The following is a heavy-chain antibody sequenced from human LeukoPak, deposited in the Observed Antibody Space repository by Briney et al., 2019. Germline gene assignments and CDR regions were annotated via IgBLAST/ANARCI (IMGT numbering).Heavy chain of an antibody. V-gene: IGHV4-38-2*02. Sequence: PSETLSLTCTVSGYSISSGYYWGWIRQPPGKGLEWIGSIYHSGSTYYNPSLKSRVTISVDTSKNQFSLKLSSVTAADTAVYYCARDRIQLWLGNREVIDYWGQGTLVTVSS. D-gene: IGHD5-18*01. J-gene: IGHJ4*02. CDR1: GYSISSGYY. CDR3: ARDRIQLWLGNREVIDY. CDR2: IYHSGST.